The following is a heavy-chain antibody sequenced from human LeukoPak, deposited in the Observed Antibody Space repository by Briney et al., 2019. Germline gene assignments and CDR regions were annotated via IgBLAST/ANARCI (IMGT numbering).Heavy chain of an antibody. V-gene: IGHV1-8*01. CDR1: GYTFTSYD. J-gene: IGHJ6*02. D-gene: IGHD3-9*01. CDR2: MNPNSGNT. CDR3: ATMGFDWLEQGGYYGMDV. Sequence: GASVKVSCKASGYTFTSYDINWVRQATGQGLEWMGWMNPNSGNTGYAQKFQGRVTMTRNTSVSTAYMELSSLRSEDTAVYYCATMGFDWLEQGGYYGMDVWGQGTTVTVSS.